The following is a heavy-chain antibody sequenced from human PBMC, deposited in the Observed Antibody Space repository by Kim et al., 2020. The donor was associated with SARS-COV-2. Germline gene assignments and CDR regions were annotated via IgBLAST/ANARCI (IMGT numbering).Heavy chain of an antibody. CDR1: GFALSSYN. CDR2: SSTTASYK. D-gene: IGHD2-2*01. CDR3: ARSSLVSTSRDHYADV. J-gene: IGHJ3*01. V-gene: IGHV3-21*01. Sequence: GGSLRLSCRVSGFALSSYNMGWVRQSPEKGLEGVSPSSTTASYKYPAYSAEGRFSISIDNPKNSLYLQMNLLTADDTDVYDCARSSLVSTSRDHYADVLG.